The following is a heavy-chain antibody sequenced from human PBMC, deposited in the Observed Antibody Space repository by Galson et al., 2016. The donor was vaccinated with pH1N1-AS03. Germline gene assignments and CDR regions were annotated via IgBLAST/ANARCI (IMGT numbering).Heavy chain of an antibody. CDR1: GFSVTRYY. D-gene: IGHD5-18*01. CDR2: ISHSAGAT. J-gene: IGHJ4*02. CDR3: ATGYATDL. Sequence: SVRLSCAVSGFSVTRYYMRWVRQAPGKGLEWVAIISHSAGATYYAHKLQGRISMTRDTAQNSVYMELNTLSPADTAVYFCATGYATDLWGQGTLVTVSS. V-gene: IGHV1-46*04.